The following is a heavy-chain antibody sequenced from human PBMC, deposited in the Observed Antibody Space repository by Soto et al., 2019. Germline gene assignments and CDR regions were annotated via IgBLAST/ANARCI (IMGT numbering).Heavy chain of an antibody. D-gene: IGHD2-8*02. CDR1: GASFSGYY. Sequence: PSETLSLTCAVYGASFSGYYWSWVRQPPGKGLEWIGEINHSGSTTYNPSLKSRVTLAVDTSKNKFLLKLTSVTAADTAVYWCATGGPNTGSCGQGILVTVSA. CDR3: ATGGPNTGS. CDR2: INHSGST. V-gene: IGHV4-34*01. J-gene: IGHJ5*02.